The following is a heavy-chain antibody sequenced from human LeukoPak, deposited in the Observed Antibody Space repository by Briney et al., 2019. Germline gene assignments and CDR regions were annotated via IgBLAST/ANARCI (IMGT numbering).Heavy chain of an antibody. Sequence: SETLSLTCAVYGXSXXGYYWSWIRQPXXXXXEWIGEINHSGSTNYNPSLKSRVTISVDTSKNQFSLKLSSVTAADTAVYYCARMQAWFDPWGQGTLVTVSS. CDR3: ARMQAWFDP. CDR2: INHSGST. CDR1: GXSXXGYY. J-gene: IGHJ5*02. V-gene: IGHV4-34*01.